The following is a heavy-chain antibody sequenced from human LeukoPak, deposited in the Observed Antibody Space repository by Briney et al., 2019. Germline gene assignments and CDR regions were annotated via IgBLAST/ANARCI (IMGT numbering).Heavy chain of an antibody. CDR2: ISTMSNYI. CDR1: GFDFSTYA. J-gene: IGHJ5*02. CDR3: SRDRLGGLDL. D-gene: IGHD5-12*01. Sequence: GGSLRLSCAASGFDFSTYAINWVRQAPGKGLEWVSPISTMSNYIFYGDSVKGRFTISRDNAKNSVYLQMNSLRPEDTAVYYCSRDRLGGLDLWGQGTLVTVSS. V-gene: IGHV3-21*01.